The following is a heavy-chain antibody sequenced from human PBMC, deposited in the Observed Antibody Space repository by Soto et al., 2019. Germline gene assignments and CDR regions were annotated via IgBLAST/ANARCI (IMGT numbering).Heavy chain of an antibody. D-gene: IGHD4-4*01. Sequence: ASETLSLTCAVSGGSISSGGYSWSWIRQPPGKGLEWIGYIYQSGSTYYNPSLKSRVTISADRSRNQFSLKLSSVTAADTAVYFCATQSYSNSGAYYYYAMDVWGQGTTVTVSS. V-gene: IGHV4-30-2*01. J-gene: IGHJ6*02. CDR3: ATQSYSNSGAYYYYAMDV. CDR2: IYQSGST. CDR1: GGSISSGGYS.